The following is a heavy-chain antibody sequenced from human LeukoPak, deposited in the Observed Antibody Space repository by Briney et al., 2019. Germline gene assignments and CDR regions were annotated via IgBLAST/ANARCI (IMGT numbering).Heavy chain of an antibody. V-gene: IGHV4-28*01. J-gene: IGHJ4*02. CDR1: GYSITSSSW. CDR2: IYHSGTT. Sequence: SDTLSLSCAVCGYSITSSSWWGWIRQPPGKGLEWNGYIYHSGTTYYNPSLQSRVTMSVDTSKNQFSLKLSSVTAVDTAVYYCARKENVYYYFDYWGQGTLVTVSS. D-gene: IGHD3-10*01. CDR3: ARKENVYYYFDY.